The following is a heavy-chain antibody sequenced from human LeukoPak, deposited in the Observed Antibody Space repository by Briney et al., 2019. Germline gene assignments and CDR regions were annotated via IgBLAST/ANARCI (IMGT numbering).Heavy chain of an antibody. CDR3: ARHRRTYYYYGMDV. CDR1: GGSISSYY. J-gene: IGHJ6*02. V-gene: IGHV4-59*08. Sequence: SETLSLTCTVSGGSISSYYWSWIRQPPGKGLEWTGYIYYSGSTKYNPSLKSRVTISVDTSKNQFSLKLSSVTAADTALYYCARHRRTYYYYGMDVWGQGTTVTVSS. CDR2: IYYSGST.